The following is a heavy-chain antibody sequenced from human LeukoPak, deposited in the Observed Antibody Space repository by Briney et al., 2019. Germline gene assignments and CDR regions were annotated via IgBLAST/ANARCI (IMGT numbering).Heavy chain of an antibody. V-gene: IGHV3-23*01. Sequence: GGSLRLSCAASGFIFSNYAMSWVRQAPGKGLEWVSAIGGSGGSTFYADSVKGRFTISRDNSRKTLYLQMNSLRAEDTAVYYCAKTGGHYYDSSASYYPDYWGQGTLVTVSS. CDR1: GFIFSNYA. D-gene: IGHD3-22*01. CDR3: AKTGGHYYDSSASYYPDY. J-gene: IGHJ4*02. CDR2: IGGSGGST.